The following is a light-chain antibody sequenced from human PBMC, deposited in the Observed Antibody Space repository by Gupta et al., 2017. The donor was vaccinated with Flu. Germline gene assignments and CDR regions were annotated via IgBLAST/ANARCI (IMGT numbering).Light chain of an antibody. V-gene: IGKV3-15*01. CDR1: QSVSSN. CDR2: GAS. J-gene: IGKJ1*01. CDR3: QQYNNWPRT. Sequence: ELVMTQSPDTLSVSLGERATLSCRASQSVSSNLAWYQQKPGQPPRLLIYGASTRATGIPARFSGSGSGTDFTLTISSLQSEDFAVYYCQQYNNWPRTFGQGTKVEIK.